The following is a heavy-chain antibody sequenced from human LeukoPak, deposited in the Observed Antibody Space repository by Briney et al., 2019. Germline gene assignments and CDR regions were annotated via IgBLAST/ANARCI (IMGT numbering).Heavy chain of an antibody. Sequence: PGGSLRLSCAASGFTFSSYSMNWVRQAPGKGLEWVSYISSSSSTIYYADSVKGRFTISRDNAKNSLYLQMSSLRAEDTAVYYCARVMAVAGSGFDYWGQGTLVTVSS. CDR3: ARVMAVAGSGFDY. V-gene: IGHV3-48*01. J-gene: IGHJ4*02. CDR1: GFTFSSYS. D-gene: IGHD6-19*01. CDR2: ISSSSSTI.